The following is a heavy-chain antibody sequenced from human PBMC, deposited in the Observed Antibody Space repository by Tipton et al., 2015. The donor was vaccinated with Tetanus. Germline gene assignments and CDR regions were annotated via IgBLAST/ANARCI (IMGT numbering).Heavy chain of an antibody. J-gene: IGHJ4*02. D-gene: IGHD2-8*01. CDR3: ARSLGYCTNGRCYIGAYYFDS. Sequence: TLSLTCTVSGGSVSSGNYYWTWIRQPPGKGLEWIGNIFYRGTTDYNPSLKIRVTISADTSKNQFSLKLSSVTPADTAVYYCARSLGYCTNGRCYIGAYYFDSWGQGTLVTVSS. CDR1: GGSVSSGNYY. CDR2: IFYRGTT. V-gene: IGHV4-61*01.